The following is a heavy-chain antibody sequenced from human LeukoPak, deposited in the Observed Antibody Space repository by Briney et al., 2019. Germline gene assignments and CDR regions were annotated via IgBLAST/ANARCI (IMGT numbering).Heavy chain of an antibody. CDR1: GYTFTGYY. CDR3: ARAHSYADGYFDH. CDR2: INPNSGGT. V-gene: IGHV1-2*02. D-gene: IGHD5-18*01. J-gene: IGHJ4*02. Sequence: ASVKVSCKASGYTFTGYYMHWVRQAPGQGLEWMGWINPNSGGTNYAQKFQGRVTTTRDTSISTAYMEMSRLRSDDTAVYWCARAHSYADGYFDHWGQGTLVAVSS.